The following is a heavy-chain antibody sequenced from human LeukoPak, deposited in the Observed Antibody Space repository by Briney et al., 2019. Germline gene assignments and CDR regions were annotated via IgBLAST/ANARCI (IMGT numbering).Heavy chain of an antibody. J-gene: IGHJ4*02. CDR1: GGSISSGGYS. Sequence: SQTLSLTCAVSGGSISSGGYSWSWIRQLPGKGLEWIGYIYHSGSTYYNPSLKSRVTISVDRSKNQFSLKLSSVTAADTAVYYCASATPYGDYIYWGQGTLVTVSS. CDR3: ASATPYGDYIY. CDR2: IYHSGST. V-gene: IGHV4-30-2*01. D-gene: IGHD4-17*01.